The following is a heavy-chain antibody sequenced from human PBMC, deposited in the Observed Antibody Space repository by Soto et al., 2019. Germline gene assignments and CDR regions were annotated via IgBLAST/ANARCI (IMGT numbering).Heavy chain of an antibody. CDR2: ISYDGSNK. CDR1: GFTFSSYA. Sequence: PGGSLRLSCAASGFTFSSYAMHWVRQAPGKGLEGVAVISYDGSNKYYADSVKGRSTISRDNSKNTLYLQMNSLRAEDTAVYYCARDGSITIFGVVINGHYYYGMDVWGQGTTVTVS. D-gene: IGHD3-3*01. CDR3: ARDGSITIFGVVINGHYYYGMDV. V-gene: IGHV3-30-3*01. J-gene: IGHJ6*02.